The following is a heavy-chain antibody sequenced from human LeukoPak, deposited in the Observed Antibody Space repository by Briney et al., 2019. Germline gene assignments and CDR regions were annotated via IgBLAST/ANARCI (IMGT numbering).Heavy chain of an antibody. D-gene: IGHD6-13*01. V-gene: IGHV4-39*01. Sequence: SETLSLTCTVSGGFISSSSYYWGWIRQPPGKGLEWIGSIYYSGSTYYNPSLKSRVTISVDTSKNQFSLKLSSVTAADTAVYYCARRGRSFDAFDIWGQGTMVTVSS. J-gene: IGHJ3*02. CDR3: ARRGRSFDAFDI. CDR2: IYYSGST. CDR1: GGFISSSSYY.